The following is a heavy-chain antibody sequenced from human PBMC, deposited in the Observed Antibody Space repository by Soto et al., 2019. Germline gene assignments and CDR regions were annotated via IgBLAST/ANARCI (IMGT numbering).Heavy chain of an antibody. Sequence: QVQLVESGGGVVQPGRSLRLSCAASGFTFSSYGMHWVRQAPGKGLEWVAVISYDGSNKYYADSVKGRFTISRDNDKNALYLQMNSLRAEDTAVYYCAKVGQQGGGLAYALFDYWGQGTLVTVSS. CDR3: AKVGQQGGGLAYALFDY. D-gene: IGHD3-16*01. CDR1: GFTFSSYG. J-gene: IGHJ4*02. V-gene: IGHV3-30*18. CDR2: ISYDGSNK.